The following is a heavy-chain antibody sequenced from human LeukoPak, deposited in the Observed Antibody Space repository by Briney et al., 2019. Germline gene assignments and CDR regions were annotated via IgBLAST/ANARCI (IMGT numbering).Heavy chain of an antibody. CDR1: GYTFTGYY. CDR3: AREPLRTEHIDY. J-gene: IGHJ4*02. D-gene: IGHD2-8*02. Sequence: GASVKVSCKASGYTFTGYYMHWVRQAPGQGLEWMGWINPNSGGTNYAQKFQGWVTMTRDTSTSTAYMELSSLRSEDSAVYYCAREPLRTEHIDYWGQGTLVTVSS. CDR2: INPNSGGT. V-gene: IGHV1-2*04.